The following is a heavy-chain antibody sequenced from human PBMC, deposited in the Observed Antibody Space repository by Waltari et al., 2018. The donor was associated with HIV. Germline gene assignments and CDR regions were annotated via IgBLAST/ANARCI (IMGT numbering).Heavy chain of an antibody. V-gene: IGHV4-34*01. CDR3: ARRSIKDSSGHPYGMDV. Sequence: VQLQQWGAGLLKPSETLSLTCAVYGGSFSGYYWSWIRQPPGKRLEWIGEINHSGSTNYNPPLQSRVTISVHTSKTQFSRKLSAVTAADTAVYYCARRSIKDSSGHPYGMDVWGQGTTVTVSS. J-gene: IGHJ6*02. D-gene: IGHD3-22*01. CDR2: INHSGST. CDR1: GGSFSGYY.